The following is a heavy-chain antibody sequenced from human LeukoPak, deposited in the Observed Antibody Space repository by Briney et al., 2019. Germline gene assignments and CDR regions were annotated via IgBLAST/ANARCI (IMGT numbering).Heavy chain of an antibody. D-gene: IGHD3-10*01. J-gene: IGHJ4*02. V-gene: IGHV1-2*02. CDR3: ARDGPAQMVDFDY. Sequence: DSVKVSCKASGYTFSGTGWYLYWLRQAPGQGLECMGWIYPHNGAIDYAQKFQGRVAMTSDTSISTVYMELTRLRPDDTAVYYCARDGPAQMVDFDYWGQGTLVTVSS. CDR2: IYPHNGAI. CDR1: GYTFSGTGWY.